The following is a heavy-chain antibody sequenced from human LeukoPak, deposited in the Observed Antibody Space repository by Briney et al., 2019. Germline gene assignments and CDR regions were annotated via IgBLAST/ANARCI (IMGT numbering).Heavy chain of an antibody. D-gene: IGHD5-18*01. CDR1: GGSFSGYY. J-gene: IGHJ4*02. CDR3: ARGAWTGDTAMVSYFDY. CDR2: INHSGST. V-gene: IGHV4-34*01. Sequence: PSETLPLTCAVYGGSFSGYYWSWIRQPPGKGLEWIGEINHSGSTNYNPSLKSRVTISVDTSKNQFSLKLSSVTAADTAVYYCARGAWTGDTAMVSYFDYWGQGTLVTVSS.